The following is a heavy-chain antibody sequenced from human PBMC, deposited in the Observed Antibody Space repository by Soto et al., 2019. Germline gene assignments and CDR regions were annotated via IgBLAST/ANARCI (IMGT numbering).Heavy chain of an antibody. J-gene: IGHJ4*02. Sequence: PSETLSLTCTVSGGFISSYYWSWIRQPPGKGLEWIGYIYYSGSTNYNPSLKSRVTISVDTSKNQFSLKLSSVTAADTAVYYCARHNDGSSWPDYWGQGTLVTVSS. V-gene: IGHV4-59*08. D-gene: IGHD6-13*01. CDR1: GGFISSYY. CDR2: IYYSGST. CDR3: ARHNDGSSWPDY.